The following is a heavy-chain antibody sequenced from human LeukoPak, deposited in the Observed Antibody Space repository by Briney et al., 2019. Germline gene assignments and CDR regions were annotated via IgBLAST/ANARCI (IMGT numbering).Heavy chain of an antibody. V-gene: IGHV3-53*01. CDR3: ARDDLGIDY. D-gene: IGHD7-27*01. J-gene: IGHJ4*02. Sequence: GGSLRLSCAASGFTVRTNYMSWVRQAPGKGLEWVSIIYSGGSTYYADSVKGRFTISRDISKNTLYLQMSSLRAEDTAVYYCARDDLGIDYWGQGTLVTVSS. CDR1: GFTVRTNY. CDR2: IYSGGST.